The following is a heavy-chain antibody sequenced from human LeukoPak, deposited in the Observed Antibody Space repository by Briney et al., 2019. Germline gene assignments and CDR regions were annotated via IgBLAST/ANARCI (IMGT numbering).Heavy chain of an antibody. CDR3: ARDSHSGSYYHWFDP. D-gene: IGHD1-26*01. CDR1: GGSFSGYY. Sequence: SETLSLTCAVYGGSFSGYYWTWIRQTPEKGLEWIGEMNPSGSTNYNPSFKSRVTISVDTSKNQFSLELSSVTAADTAVYYCARDSHSGSYYHWFDPWGQGTLVTVSS. J-gene: IGHJ5*02. CDR2: MNPSGST. V-gene: IGHV4-34*01.